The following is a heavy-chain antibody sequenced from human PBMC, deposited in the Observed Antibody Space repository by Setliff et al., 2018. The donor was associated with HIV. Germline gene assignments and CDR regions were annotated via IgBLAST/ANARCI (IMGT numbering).Heavy chain of an antibody. CDR1: GGSIEFSSYY. V-gene: IGHV4-39*01. CDR2: VYYRGNT. J-gene: IGHJ1*01. Sequence: PSETLSLTCSVSGGSIEFSSYYWGWIRQPPGKGLEWIGSVYYRGNTYYNPSLKSRVTISVDTSKNQFSLKLTSVTAADTAVYYCARHYGAVKSVVTVVAKYFPHWGQGTLVPVSS. D-gene: IGHD2-21*02. CDR3: ARHYGAVKSVVTVVAKYFPH.